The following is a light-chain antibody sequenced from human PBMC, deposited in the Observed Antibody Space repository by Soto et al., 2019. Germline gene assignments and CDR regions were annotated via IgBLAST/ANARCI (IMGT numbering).Light chain of an antibody. CDR1: SGHSDYV. CDR3: QTWDTGVI. Sequence: QLVLTQSPSASASLGASVKLTCTLSSGHSDYVIAWHQQRPEKGPRYLMKVNIDGSHNKGGGIPDRFSGSGSGAERYLTISSLQSEDEADYYCQTWDTGVIFGGGTKLTVL. CDR2: VNIDGSH. V-gene: IGLV4-69*02. J-gene: IGLJ2*01.